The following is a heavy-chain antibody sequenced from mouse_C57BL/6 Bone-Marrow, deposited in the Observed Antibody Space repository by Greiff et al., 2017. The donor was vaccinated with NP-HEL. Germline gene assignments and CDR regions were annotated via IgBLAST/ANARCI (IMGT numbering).Heavy chain of an antibody. V-gene: IGHV7-3*01. CDR1: GFTFTDYY. CDR3: ARSDSSGFYFDY. D-gene: IGHD3-2*02. Sequence: EVKLMESGGGLVQPGGSLSLSCAASGFTFTDYYMSWVRQPPGKALEWLGFIRNKANGYTTEYSASVKGRFTISRDNSQSILYLQMNALRAEDSATYYCARSDSSGFYFDYWGQGTTLTVSS. CDR2: IRNKANGYTT. J-gene: IGHJ2*01.